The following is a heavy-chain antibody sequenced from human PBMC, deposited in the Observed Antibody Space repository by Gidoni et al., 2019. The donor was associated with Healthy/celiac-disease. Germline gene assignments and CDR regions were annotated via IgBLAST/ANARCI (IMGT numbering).Heavy chain of an antibody. CDR3: ARDSGDYYDSSGLDIDY. CDR2: IWYDGSNK. Sequence: QVQLVASGGGVVQPGRSLRLSCAASGFTFSSYGMHWVRQAPGKGLEWVAVIWYDGSNKYYADSVKGRFTISRDNSKNTLYLQMNSLRAEDTAVYYCARDSGDYYDSSGLDIDYWGQGTLVTVSS. V-gene: IGHV3-33*08. CDR1: GFTFSSYG. J-gene: IGHJ4*02. D-gene: IGHD3-22*01.